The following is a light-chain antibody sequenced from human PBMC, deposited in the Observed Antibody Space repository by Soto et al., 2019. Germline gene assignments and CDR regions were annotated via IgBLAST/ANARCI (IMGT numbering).Light chain of an antibody. CDR1: QTISTY. V-gene: IGKV1-39*01. CDR2: GAS. CDR3: QKSSSIPYT. J-gene: IGKJ2*01. Sequence: DIQMTQSPSSLSASLGDRVTITCRASQTISTYLNWYQQLPGKAPKLLIYGASNLQNGVPSRFSGSGSGTDFTLIISSLQPEDFATYYCQKSSSIPYTFGQGTKLEIK.